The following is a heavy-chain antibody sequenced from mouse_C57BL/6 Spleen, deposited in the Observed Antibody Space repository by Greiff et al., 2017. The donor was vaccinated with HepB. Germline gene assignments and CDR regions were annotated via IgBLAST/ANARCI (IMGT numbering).Heavy chain of an antibody. Sequence: QVQLQQPGAELVKPGASVKLSCKASGYTFTSYWMQWVKQRPGQGLEWIGEIDPSDSYTNYNQKFKGKATLTVDTSSSPSYMQLSSLTSEDSAVYYWARWGGGSSYVWYFDVWGTGTTGTVSS. CDR1: GYTFTSYW. V-gene: IGHV1-50*01. D-gene: IGHD1-1*01. J-gene: IGHJ1*03. CDR2: IDPSDSYT. CDR3: ARWGGGSSYVWYFDV.